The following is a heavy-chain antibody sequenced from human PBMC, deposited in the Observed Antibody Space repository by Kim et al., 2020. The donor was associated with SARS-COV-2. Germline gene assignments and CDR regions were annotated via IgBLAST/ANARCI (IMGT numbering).Heavy chain of an antibody. CDR2: INPSGSA. CDR1: GGSFSGYF. CDR3: ARVWDY. Sequence: SETLSLTCFLSGGSFSGYFWSWIRQSPGKGLEVIGEINPSGSANYNPSLKSRVTISLDMSKNQFSLRLTSVTAADTAVYFCARVWDYWGQGTLVTVSS. J-gene: IGHJ4*02. V-gene: IGHV4-34*01.